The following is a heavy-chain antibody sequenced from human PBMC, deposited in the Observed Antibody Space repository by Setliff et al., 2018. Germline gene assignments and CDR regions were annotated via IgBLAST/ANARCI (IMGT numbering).Heavy chain of an antibody. J-gene: IGHJ3*02. CDR2: INHSGST. CDR1: GGSFSTYY. D-gene: IGHD3-9*01. CDR3: ARDPHVLRYFDWLSPPTAFDI. V-gene: IGHV4-34*01. Sequence: PSETLSLTCAVYGGSFSTYYWIWIRQPPGKGLEWIGEINHSGSTNYNPSLKSRVTISVDTSKTQFSLNLNSVTAADTAVYYCARDPHVLRYFDWLSPPTAFDIWGQGTMVTVSS.